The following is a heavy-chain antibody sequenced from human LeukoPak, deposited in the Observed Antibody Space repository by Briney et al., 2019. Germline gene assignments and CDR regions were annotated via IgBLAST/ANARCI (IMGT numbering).Heavy chain of an antibody. CDR2: IIPIFGTA. J-gene: IGHJ4*02. CDR1: GGTFSSYA. CDR3: ASPTGYSSGWYNGFTC. V-gene: IGHV1-69*13. Sequence: RASVKVSCKASGGTFSSYAISWVRQAPGQGLEWMGGIIPIFGTANYAQKFQGRVTITADESTSTAYMELSSLRSEDTAVYYCASPTGYSSGWYNGFTCWSQGTLVTVSS. D-gene: IGHD6-19*01.